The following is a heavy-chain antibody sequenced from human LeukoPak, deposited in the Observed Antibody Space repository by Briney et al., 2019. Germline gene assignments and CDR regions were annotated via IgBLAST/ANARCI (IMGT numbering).Heavy chain of an antibody. Sequence: GGSLRLSCAVSGFIFSSNRMHWVRHAPGQGLVWVSRIKGDGISTNYADSVKGRFTISRDIAKNTLYLQMNSLRAEDTGVYYCAKDHYWSIDYWGRGTLVTVSS. CDR1: GFIFSSNR. J-gene: IGHJ4*02. D-gene: IGHD3-3*01. CDR2: IKGDGIST. V-gene: IGHV3-74*01. CDR3: AKDHYWSIDY.